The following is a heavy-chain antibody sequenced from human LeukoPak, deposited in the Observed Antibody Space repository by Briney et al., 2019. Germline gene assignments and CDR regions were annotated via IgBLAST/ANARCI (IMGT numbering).Heavy chain of an antibody. CDR3: AKAGPDTAVAGHKPFDY. J-gene: IGHJ4*02. V-gene: IGHV1-24*01. CDR1: GHSLNEIS. Sequence: ASVKVSCKVSGHSLNEISMYWVRQAPGKGLECMGLFDPEDGETIYAQRFKGRLTLTGDTSTDTVYMDLSSLTPEDTAVYYCAKAGPDTAVAGHKPFDYWGQGTLVTVSS. CDR2: FDPEDGET. D-gene: IGHD6-19*01.